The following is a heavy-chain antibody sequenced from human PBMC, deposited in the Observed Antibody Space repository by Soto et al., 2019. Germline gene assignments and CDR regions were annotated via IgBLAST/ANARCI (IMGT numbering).Heavy chain of an antibody. Sequence: PGGSLRLSCTASGFTFGDYAMSWFRQAPGKGLEWVGFIRSKAYGGTTEYAASVKGRFTISRDDSKSIAYLQMNSLKTEDTAVYYCTRELRVAARPFDYWGQGTLVTVSS. V-gene: IGHV3-49*03. CDR3: TRELRVAARPFDY. CDR2: IRSKAYGGTT. D-gene: IGHD6-6*01. J-gene: IGHJ4*02. CDR1: GFTFGDYA.